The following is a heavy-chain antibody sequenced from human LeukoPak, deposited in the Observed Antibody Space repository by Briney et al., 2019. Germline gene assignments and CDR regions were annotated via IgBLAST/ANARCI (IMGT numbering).Heavy chain of an antibody. Sequence: ASVKVSCKASGGTFSSYPISWVRQAPGQGLEWMGGIIPLFGTANYAQKFQGRVTITTDESTSTAYMALSSLRSEDTAVYYCAREGEGGYNRGRGAFNIWGQGTMVTVSS. CDR3: AREGEGGYNRGRGAFNI. V-gene: IGHV1-69*05. CDR1: GGTFSSYP. J-gene: IGHJ3*02. D-gene: IGHD5-24*01. CDR2: IIPLFGTA.